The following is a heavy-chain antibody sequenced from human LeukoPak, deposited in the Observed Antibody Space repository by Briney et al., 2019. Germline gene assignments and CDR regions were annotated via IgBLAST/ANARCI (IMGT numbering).Heavy chain of an antibody. CDR3: ARRGYHYDTSGYYYYFDY. CDR1: GFTFSTYS. Sequence: PGGSLRLSCAASGFTFSTYSMNWVRQAPGKGLEWVSYISMRSSTIYYADSVKGRFTISRDNAKNLLYLQMSSLRAEGTAVYYCARRGYHYDTSGYYYYFDYWGQGTLVTVSS. J-gene: IGHJ4*02. CDR2: ISMRSSTI. D-gene: IGHD3-22*01. V-gene: IGHV3-48*04.